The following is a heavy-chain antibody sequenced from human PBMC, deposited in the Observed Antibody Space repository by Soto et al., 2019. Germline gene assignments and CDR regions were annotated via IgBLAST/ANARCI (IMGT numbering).Heavy chain of an antibody. D-gene: IGHD3-9*01. CDR2: IYPGDSDT. J-gene: IGHJ6*02. CDR1: GYSFTSYW. CDR3: ASMKSRFDELSDSSGMDV. V-gene: IGHV5-51*01. Sequence: GESLKISCKGSGYSFTSYWIGWVRQMPGKGLEWMGIIYPGDSDTRYSPSFQGQVTISADKSISTAYLQWSTLKASDTAMYYCASMKSRFDELSDSSGMDVWGQGTTGTAP.